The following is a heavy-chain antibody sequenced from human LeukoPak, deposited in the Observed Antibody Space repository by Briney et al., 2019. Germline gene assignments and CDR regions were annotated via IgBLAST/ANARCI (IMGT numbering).Heavy chain of an antibody. Sequence: GGSLRLSCAASGFTFSGSAIHWVRQASGKGLEWVGRIRSKANSYATAYAASVKGRFSISRDDSMNTAYLQMNNLKTEDTAVYYCTRLAPTTADYWGQGPLVTVSS. V-gene: IGHV3-73*01. CDR3: TRLAPTTADY. CDR1: GFTFSGSA. J-gene: IGHJ4*02. D-gene: IGHD1-26*01. CDR2: IRSKANSYAT.